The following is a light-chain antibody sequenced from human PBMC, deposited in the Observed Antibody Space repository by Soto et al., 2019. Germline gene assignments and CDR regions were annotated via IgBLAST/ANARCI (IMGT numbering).Light chain of an antibody. CDR2: KAS. CDR1: QSISSW. CDR3: QQDNTYRT. Sequence: DIQMTQSPSTLSASVGDRVTITCRASQSISSWLAWYQQKPGKPPKLLIYKASSLQSGVPSRFSGSGSGTEFTLTISSLQPDYFATYFCQQDNTYRTFGQGTKVEIK. J-gene: IGKJ1*01. V-gene: IGKV1-5*03.